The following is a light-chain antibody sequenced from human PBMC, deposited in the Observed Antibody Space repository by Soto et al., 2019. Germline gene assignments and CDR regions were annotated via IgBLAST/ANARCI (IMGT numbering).Light chain of an antibody. CDR1: QSISSY. J-gene: IGKJ3*01. CDR2: AAS. CDR3: QQYYSYPRT. Sequence: DIQMTQSPSSLSASVGDRVTITCRASQSISSYLNWYQQKPGKAPKLLIYAASSLQSGVPSRFSGSGSRTDFTLTISCLQSEDFATYYCQQYYSYPRTFGPGTKVDIK. V-gene: IGKV1-39*01.